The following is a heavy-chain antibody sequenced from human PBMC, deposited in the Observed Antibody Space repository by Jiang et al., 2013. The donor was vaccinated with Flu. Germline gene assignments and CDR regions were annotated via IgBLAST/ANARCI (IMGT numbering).Heavy chain of an antibody. D-gene: IGHD3-22*01. CDR2: VNHSGST. J-gene: IGHJ3*02. CDR3: ARRRGYYDSSGRVFDI. Sequence: IRQPPREGGWSGLGKVNHSGSTNYNPSLKSRVTISVDTSKNQFSLKLSSVTAADTAVYYCARRRGYYDSSGRVFDIWGQGTMVTVSS. V-gene: IGHV4-34*01.